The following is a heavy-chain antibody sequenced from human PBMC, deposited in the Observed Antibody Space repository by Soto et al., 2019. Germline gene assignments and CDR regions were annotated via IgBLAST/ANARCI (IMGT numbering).Heavy chain of an antibody. CDR1: GGSISSPSYN. Sequence: QVQLQESGPGLRKPSETLSLTCTVSGGSISSPSYNWGWVRQPPGKGPEWIGSFFYGGRTHYIPSLKSRLAISVDTARSQVSLILTSVTAADTAVYYCTTVASTHFDSWGQGALVTVSS. CDR3: TTVASTHFDS. CDR2: FFYGGRT. J-gene: IGHJ4*02. V-gene: IGHV4-39*01. D-gene: IGHD4-17*01.